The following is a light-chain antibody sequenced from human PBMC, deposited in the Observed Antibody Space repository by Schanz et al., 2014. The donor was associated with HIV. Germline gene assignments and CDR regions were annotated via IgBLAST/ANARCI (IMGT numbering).Light chain of an antibody. CDR2: EAS. CDR3: QQSYDYPRT. CDR1: QSISGW. J-gene: IGKJ1*01. Sequence: DIQMTQSPSTLSASVGDRISITCRASQSISGWLAWYQQKPGEAPNLLISEASTLESGVPSRFSGSGSGTNFTLTISCLQSEDFATYYCQQSYDYPRTFGQGTKV. V-gene: IGKV1-5*03.